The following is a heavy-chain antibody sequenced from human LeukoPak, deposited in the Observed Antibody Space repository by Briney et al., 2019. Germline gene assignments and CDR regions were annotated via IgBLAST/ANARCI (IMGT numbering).Heavy chain of an antibody. V-gene: IGHV1-18*01. D-gene: IGHD5-24*01. CDR1: GYTFTTFG. Sequence: ASVKVSCKASGYTFTTFGISWVRQAPGQGLEWMGWISGYNINAHYAQRLQGRVTMTTDTSTSTAYMELRSLRSDDTALYYCARAARDDSLDYWGQGTLVTVSS. J-gene: IGHJ4*02. CDR3: ARAARDDSLDY. CDR2: ISGYNINA.